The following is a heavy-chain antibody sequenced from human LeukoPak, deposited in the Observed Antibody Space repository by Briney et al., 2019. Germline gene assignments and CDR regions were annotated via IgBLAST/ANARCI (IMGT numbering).Heavy chain of an antibody. CDR2: IYHSGST. D-gene: IGHD5-12*01. V-gene: IGHV4-4*02. CDR1: GGSISSSNW. CDR3: ARREDIVATITPFFDY. J-gene: IGHJ4*02. Sequence: SGTLSLTCAVSGGSISSSNWWSWVRQPPGKGLEWIGEIYHSGSTNYNPSLKTRVTISGDTSKNQFSLKLSSVTAADTAVYYCARREDIVATITPFFDYWGQGILVTVSS.